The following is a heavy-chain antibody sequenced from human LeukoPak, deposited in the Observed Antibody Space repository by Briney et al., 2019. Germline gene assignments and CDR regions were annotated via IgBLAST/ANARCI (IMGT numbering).Heavy chain of an antibody. CDR3: GRSYHDDAWAAFDM. J-gene: IGHJ3*02. CDR2: INHSGST. V-gene: IGHV4-34*01. CDR1: GGSFSGYY. Sequence: SETLSLTCAVYGGSFSGYYWTWIRQPPGKGLEWIGEINHSGSTYYNPSLKSRVTISVDTSKNQFSLRLSSVTAADTAVYYCGRSYHDDAWAAFDMWGQGTVVTISS. D-gene: IGHD2-2*01.